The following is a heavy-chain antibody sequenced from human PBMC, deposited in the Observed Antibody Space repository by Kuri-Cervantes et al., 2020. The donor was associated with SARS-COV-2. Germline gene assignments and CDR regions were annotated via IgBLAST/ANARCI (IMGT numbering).Heavy chain of an antibody. CDR1: GFTFSSYS. V-gene: IGHV3-21*01. J-gene: IGHJ4*02. D-gene: IGHD6-19*01. CDR3: ARDGKQWLVPYYFDC. CDR2: ISSSSSYI. Sequence: GGSLRLSCAASGFTFSSYSMNWVRQAPGKRLEWVSSISSSSSYIYYADSVKGRFTISRDNAKNSLYLQMNSLRAEDTAVYYCARDGKQWLVPYYFDCWGQGTLVTVSS.